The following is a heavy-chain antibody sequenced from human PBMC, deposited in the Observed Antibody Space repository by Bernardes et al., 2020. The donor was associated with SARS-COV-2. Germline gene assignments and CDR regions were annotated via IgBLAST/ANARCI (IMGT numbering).Heavy chain of an antibody. CDR2: INSDGSST. Sequence: GGSLRLSCAVSGFTFRSYWMYWVRQVPGKGLEWVSHINSDGSSTRYADSVKGRFTISRDNAENTLYLQMNSLRAEDTAVYYCARDGLGEVSSGYYAQNYYYYVMDVWGQGTTVTVSS. CDR3: ARDGLGEVSSGYYAQNYYYYVMDV. CDR1: GFTFRSYW. J-gene: IGHJ6*02. V-gene: IGHV3-74*01. D-gene: IGHD3-22*01.